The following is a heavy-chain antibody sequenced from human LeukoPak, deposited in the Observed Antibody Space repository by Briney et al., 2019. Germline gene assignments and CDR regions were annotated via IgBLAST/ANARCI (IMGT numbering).Heavy chain of an antibody. V-gene: IGHV4-59*01. J-gene: IGHJ4*02. D-gene: IGHD2-15*01. CDR1: GGSISSYY. CDR2: IYYSGST. Sequence: SETLSLTCTVSGGSISSYYWSWIRQPPGRGLEWIGYIYYSGSTNYNPSLKSRVTISVDTSKNQFSLKLSSVTAADTAVYYCARGPTVVAATDYWGQGNLVTVSS. CDR3: ARGPTVVAATDY.